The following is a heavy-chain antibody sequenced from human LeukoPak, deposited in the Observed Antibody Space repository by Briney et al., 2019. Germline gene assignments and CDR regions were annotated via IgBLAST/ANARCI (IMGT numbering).Heavy chain of an antibody. J-gene: IGHJ3*02. CDR3: ARLGWFTEENAFDI. CDR2: IYYSGST. D-gene: IGHD2-15*01. V-gene: IGHV4-39*01. CDR1: GGSISSYY. Sequence: TSETLSLTCTVSGGSISSYYWGWIRQPPGKGLEWIGSIYYSGSTYYNPSLKSRVTISVDTSKNQFSLKLSSVTAADTAVYYCARLGWFTEENAFDIWGQGTMVTVSS.